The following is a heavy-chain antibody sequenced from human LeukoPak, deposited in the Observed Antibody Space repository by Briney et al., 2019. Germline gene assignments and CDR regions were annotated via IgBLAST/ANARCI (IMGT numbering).Heavy chain of an antibody. CDR2: INPSGGST. Sequence: ASVKVSCTASGYTFTSYYMHWVRQAPGQGLEWMGIINPSGGSTSYSQKFQGRVTMTRDTSTSTVYMELSSLRSEDTAVYYCARGITTMVRGVPRANTFDYWGQGTLVIVSS. CDR1: GYTFTSYY. CDR3: ARGITTMVRGVPRANTFDY. V-gene: IGHV1-46*01. J-gene: IGHJ4*02. D-gene: IGHD3-10*01.